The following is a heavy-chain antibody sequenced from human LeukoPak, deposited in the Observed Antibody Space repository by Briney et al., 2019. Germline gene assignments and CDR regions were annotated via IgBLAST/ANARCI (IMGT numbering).Heavy chain of an antibody. CDR3: ARVATVTTLSSYYMDV. D-gene: IGHD4-17*01. CDR2: ISGSGDRT. V-gene: IGHV3-23*01. J-gene: IGHJ6*03. Sequence: GGSLRLSCAVSGFTFSSYGMSWVRQAPGKGLEWVSVISGSGDRTYYADSVKGRFTISRDNAKNSLYLQMNSLRAEDTAVYYCARVATVTTLSSYYMDVWGKGTTVTVSS. CDR1: GFTFSSYG.